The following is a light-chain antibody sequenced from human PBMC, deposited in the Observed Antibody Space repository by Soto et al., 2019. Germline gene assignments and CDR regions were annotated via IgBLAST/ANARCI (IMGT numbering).Light chain of an antibody. Sequence: DIQITQSPSTLSGSVGDRVTITCRASQTISSWLAWYQQKQGKAPVILIYAASTLQSGVPSRFTGSRSETNFTLIISSLQPEDFATYYCQQSYTNPLTFGGGTKVDIK. CDR3: QQSYTNPLT. J-gene: IGKJ4*01. CDR1: QTISSW. CDR2: AAS. V-gene: IGKV1-39*01.